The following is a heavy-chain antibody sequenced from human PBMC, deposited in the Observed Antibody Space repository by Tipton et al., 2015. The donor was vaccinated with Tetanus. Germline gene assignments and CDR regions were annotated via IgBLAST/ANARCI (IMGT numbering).Heavy chain of an antibody. CDR2: IYGRGST. CDR1: GSSMSSYY. V-gene: IGHV4-4*07. Sequence: TLSLTCSVSGSSMSSYYWTWIRQSAGKGLEWIGRIYGRGSTNYNPSLKSRVAMSMDTSRNQFSLTLTSVTVADTAFYFCARVLRYSAAGGWDDAFDIWGQGTLVTVSS. D-gene: IGHD2-21*01. CDR3: ARVLRYSAAGGWDDAFDI. J-gene: IGHJ3*02.